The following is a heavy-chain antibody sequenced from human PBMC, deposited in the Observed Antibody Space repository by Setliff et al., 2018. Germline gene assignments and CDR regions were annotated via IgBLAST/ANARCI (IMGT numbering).Heavy chain of an antibody. Sequence: GESLKISCQGSGFRFTSHWIGWVRQMPGKGLEWRGLIWPGDSDTKYSPSFQGRVTISADKSISTAYLQWSSLKASDAAMYYCARALASAGTVYFDYWGQGTLVTVSS. CDR2: IWPGDSDT. J-gene: IGHJ4*02. V-gene: IGHV5-51*01. CDR3: ARALASAGTVYFDY. CDR1: GFRFTSHW. D-gene: IGHD6-13*01.